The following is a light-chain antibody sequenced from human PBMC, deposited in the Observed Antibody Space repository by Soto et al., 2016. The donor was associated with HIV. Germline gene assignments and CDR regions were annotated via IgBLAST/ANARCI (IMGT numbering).Light chain of an antibody. CDR2: AAS. V-gene: IGKV1-17*01. CDR3: QQYNSYST. J-gene: IGKJ3*01. CDR1: QGIGND. Sequence: DIQMTQSPSSLSASVGDRVTITCRASQGIGNDLGWYQQKPGKAPKRLVFAASSLQSGVPSRFSGSGSGTEFILTISSLQPDDFATYYCQQYNSYSTFGPGTKVEIK.